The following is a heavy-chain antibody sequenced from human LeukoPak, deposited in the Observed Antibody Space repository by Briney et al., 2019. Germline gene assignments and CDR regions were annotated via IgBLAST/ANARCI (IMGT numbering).Heavy chain of an antibody. J-gene: IGHJ5*02. CDR1: GYTFTSYD. CDR2: MNPNSGNT. CDR3: ARGKIAVAGRNWFDP. Sequence: ASVKVSCKASGYTFTSYDINWVRQATGQGLEWKGWMNPNSGNTGYAQKFQGRVTITRNTSISTAYMELSSLRSEDTAVYYCARGKIAVAGRNWFDPWGQGTLVTVSS. D-gene: IGHD6-19*01. V-gene: IGHV1-8*03.